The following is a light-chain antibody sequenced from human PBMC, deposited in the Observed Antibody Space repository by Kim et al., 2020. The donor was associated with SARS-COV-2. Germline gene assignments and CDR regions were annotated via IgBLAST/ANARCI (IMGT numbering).Light chain of an antibody. CDR2: AAS. Sequence: ASVGDSVTITCRASQSISSYLNWYQQKPGKAPKLLIYAASSLQSGVPSRFSGSGSGTDFTLTISSLQPEDFATYYCQQSYSTPVYTFGQGTKLEI. J-gene: IGKJ2*01. CDR1: QSISSY. CDR3: QQSYSTPVYT. V-gene: IGKV1-39*01.